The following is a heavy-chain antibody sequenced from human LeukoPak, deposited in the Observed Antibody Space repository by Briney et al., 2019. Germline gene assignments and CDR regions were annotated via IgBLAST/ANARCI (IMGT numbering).Heavy chain of an antibody. CDR2: IYYSGST. D-gene: IGHD4-17*01. CDR1: GGSISSSSYY. CDR3: ATTTVTTLGHAFDI. Sequence: PSETLSLTCTVSGGSISSSSYYWGWIRQPPGKGLEWIGSIYYSGSTYYNPSLKSRVTISVDTSKNQFSLKLSSVTAADTAVYYCATTTVTTLGHAFDIWGQGTMVTASS. V-gene: IGHV4-39*01. J-gene: IGHJ3*02.